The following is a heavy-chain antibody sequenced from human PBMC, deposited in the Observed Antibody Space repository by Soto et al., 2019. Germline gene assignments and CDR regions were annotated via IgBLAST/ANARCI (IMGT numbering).Heavy chain of an antibody. V-gene: IGHV1-69*13. J-gene: IGHJ4*02. CDR2: IIPIFGTA. CDR3: ARDKWKQQLGALDY. D-gene: IGHD6-13*01. Sequence: SVKVSCKASGGTFSSYAISWVRQAPGQGLEWMGGIIPIFGTANYAQKFQGRVTITADESTSTAYMELSSLRSEDTAVYYCARDKWKQQLGALDYWGQGTQVTVSS. CDR1: GGTFSSYA.